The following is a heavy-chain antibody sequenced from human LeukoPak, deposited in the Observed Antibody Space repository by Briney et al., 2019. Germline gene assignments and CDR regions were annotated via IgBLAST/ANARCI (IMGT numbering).Heavy chain of an antibody. CDR3: ARGGDGYIFGWFDP. D-gene: IGHD5-24*01. V-gene: IGHV4-39*01. J-gene: IGHJ5*02. CDR1: GGSISSSSYY. Sequence: SETLSLTCTVSGGSISSSSYYWDWIRQPPGKGLEWIGSIYYSGSTYYNPSLKSRVTISVDTSKNQFSLKLTSVTAADTAVYYCARGGDGYIFGWFDPWGQGTLVTVSS. CDR2: IYYSGST.